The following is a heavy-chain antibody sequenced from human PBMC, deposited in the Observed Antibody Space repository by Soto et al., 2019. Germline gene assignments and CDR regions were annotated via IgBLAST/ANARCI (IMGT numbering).Heavy chain of an antibody. CDR3: AKEKDFGSGYFVY. J-gene: IGHJ4*02. V-gene: IGHV3-23*01. D-gene: IGHD3-3*01. CDR1: GFTFSSYA. CDR2: ISGSGGST. Sequence: EVQLLESGGGLVQPGGSLRLSCAASGFTFSSYAMSWVRQAPGKGLEWVSAISGSGGSTYYADSVKGRFTISRDNSKNTLYLQMTSLRAEDTAVYYFAKEKDFGSGYFVYWGQGTLVTVSS.